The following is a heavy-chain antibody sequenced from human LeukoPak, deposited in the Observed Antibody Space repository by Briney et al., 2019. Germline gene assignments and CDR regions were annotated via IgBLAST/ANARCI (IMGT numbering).Heavy chain of an antibody. D-gene: IGHD3-9*01. J-gene: IGHJ4*02. V-gene: IGHV4-34*01. CDR3: ARLRYDILTGYPNFDY. CDR1: GGSFGGYY. Sequence: SETLSLTCAVYGGSFGGYYWSWIRQPPGKGLEWIGEINHSGSTNYNPSLKSRVTISVDTSKNQFSLKLSSVTAADTAVYYCARLRYDILTGYPNFDYRGQGTLVTVSS. CDR2: INHSGST.